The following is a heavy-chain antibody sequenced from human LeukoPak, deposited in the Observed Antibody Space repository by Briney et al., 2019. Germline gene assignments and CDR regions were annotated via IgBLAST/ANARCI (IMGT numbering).Heavy chain of an antibody. V-gene: IGHV3-33*01. J-gene: IGHJ3*02. Sequence: PGGSLRLSCAASGFTFSSHGMHWVRQAPGKGLEWVAVIWYDGSNKFYADSVRGRFTISRDNSKNTLYVQMNSLRAEDTAVYYCARGRGIGWYDAFHIWGQGTMVTVSS. CDR3: ARGRGIGWYDAFHI. CDR1: GFTFSSHG. D-gene: IGHD6-19*01. CDR2: IWYDGSNK.